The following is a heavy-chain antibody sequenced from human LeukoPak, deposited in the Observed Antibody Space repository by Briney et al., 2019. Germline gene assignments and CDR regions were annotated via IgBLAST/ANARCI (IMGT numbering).Heavy chain of an antibody. CDR3: AKEGGGPVYAFDI. V-gene: IGHV3-30*02. J-gene: IGHJ3*02. Sequence: PGGSLRLSCAASGFTFSSYAMSWVRQAPGKGLEWVAFIRYDGSNKYYADSVKGRFTISRDNSKNTLYLQMNSLRAEDAAVYYCAKEGGGPVYAFDIWGQGTMVTVSS. CDR1: GFTFSSYA. D-gene: IGHD3-10*01. CDR2: IRYDGSNK.